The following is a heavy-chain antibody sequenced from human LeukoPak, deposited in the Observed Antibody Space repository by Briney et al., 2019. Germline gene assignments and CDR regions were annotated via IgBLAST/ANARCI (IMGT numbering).Heavy chain of an antibody. V-gene: IGHV3-23*01. CDR1: GFTFSSYA. J-gene: IGHJ4*02. CDR3: ATSQYDFWSGYPREYYFDY. D-gene: IGHD3-3*01. Sequence: GGSLRLSCAASGFTFSSYAMSWVRQAPGKGLEWVSAISGSGCSTYYADSVKGRFTTSRDNSKNTLYLQMNSLRAEDTAVYYCATSQYDFWSGYPREYYFDYWGQGTLVTVSS. CDR2: ISGSGCST.